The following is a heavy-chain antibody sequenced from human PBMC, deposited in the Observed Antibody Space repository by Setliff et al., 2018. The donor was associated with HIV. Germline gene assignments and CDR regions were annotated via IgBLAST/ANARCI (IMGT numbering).Heavy chain of an antibody. Sequence: SETLSLTCAVSGGFFSSTNWWGWVRQSPGKGLEWIGEIYHTGSANYNPTLTGRVIISGDKSKNQFSLKLKSVTAADTALYFCVRERRAPSYSTSSGRTFQYNMDVWGKGTTVTVSS. CDR2: IYHTGSA. CDR1: GGFFSSTNW. V-gene: IGHV4-4*02. CDR3: VRERRAPSYSTSSGRTFQYNMDV. D-gene: IGHD2-21*01. J-gene: IGHJ6*03.